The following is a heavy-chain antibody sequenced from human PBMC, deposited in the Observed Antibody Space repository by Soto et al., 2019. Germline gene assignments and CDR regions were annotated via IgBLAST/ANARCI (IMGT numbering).Heavy chain of an antibody. CDR3: AHAVVFTGGDAFDV. V-gene: IGHV4-31*03. D-gene: IGHD2-8*02. J-gene: IGHJ3*01. CDR2: IFYSGRT. CDR1: GGSISTGGFY. Sequence: QVQLRESGPGLVKPSQTLSLTCTVSGGSISTGGFYWHWIRQYPGKGLEWIGSIFYSGRTSDNPSLTRRVTMCIEVSKNRFSLRLSSVTAADTAVYYCAHAVVFTGGDAFDVWGQGRLVTVSS.